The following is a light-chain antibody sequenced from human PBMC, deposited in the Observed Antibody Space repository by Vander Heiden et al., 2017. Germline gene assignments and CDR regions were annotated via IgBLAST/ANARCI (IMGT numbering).Light chain of an antibody. Sequence: SVLTQPPSVSAPPGQKVTISCPGSSSNIGNNYVSWYQQLPGTAPKLLINDNNKRPSGIPARFSGSKTGTTATLGITGLQTGDEADYYCGTWESSLSAGVFGGGTKLTVL. J-gene: IGLJ2*01. V-gene: IGLV1-51*01. CDR2: DNN. CDR1: SSNIGNNY. CDR3: GTWESSLSAGV.